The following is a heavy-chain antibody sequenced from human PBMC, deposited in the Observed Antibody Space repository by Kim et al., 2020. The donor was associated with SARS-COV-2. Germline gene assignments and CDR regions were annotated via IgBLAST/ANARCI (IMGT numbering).Heavy chain of an antibody. CDR1: GFTFSSYA. Sequence: GGSLRLSCPASGFTFSSYAMHWVRQAPGKRLEWVAVISYDGSNKYYADSVKGRFTISRDNSKNTLYLQMNSLRAEDTAVFYCALPRGGSYFSPFDYWGQGTLVTVSS. CDR3: ALPRGGSYFSPFDY. J-gene: IGHJ4*02. D-gene: IGHD1-26*01. CDR2: ISYDGSNK. V-gene: IGHV3-30-3*01.